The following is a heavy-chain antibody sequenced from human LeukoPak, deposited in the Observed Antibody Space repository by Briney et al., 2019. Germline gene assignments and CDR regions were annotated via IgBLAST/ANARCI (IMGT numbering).Heavy chain of an antibody. CDR1: GGSISSYY. D-gene: IGHD1-26*01. CDR2: IYTSGST. CDR3: ARENSGSYREFDY. J-gene: IGHJ4*02. V-gene: IGHV4-4*07. Sequence: IPSETLSLTCTVSGGSISSYYWSWIRQPAGKGLEWIGRIYTSGSTNYNASLKSRVSMSVDTSKNQFSLKLRSVTAADTAVFYCARENSGSYREFDYWGQGTLVTVSS.